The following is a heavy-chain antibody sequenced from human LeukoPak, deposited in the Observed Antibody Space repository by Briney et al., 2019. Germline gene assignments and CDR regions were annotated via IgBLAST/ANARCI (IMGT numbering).Heavy chain of an antibody. D-gene: IGHD3-10*01. CDR3: AILLWFGESSFDY. J-gene: IGHJ4*02. CDR1: GFTFSSYA. V-gene: IGHV3-23*01. CDR2: ISGSGGNT. Sequence: GGFLRLSCAASGFTFSSYAMSWVRQAPGKGLEWVSTISGSGGNTYYADSVKGRFTISRDNSKNTLYLQMNSLRAEDTAVYYCAILLWFGESSFDYWGQGTLVTVSS.